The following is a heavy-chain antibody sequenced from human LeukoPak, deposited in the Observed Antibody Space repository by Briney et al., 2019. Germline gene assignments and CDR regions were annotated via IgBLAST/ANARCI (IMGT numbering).Heavy chain of an antibody. D-gene: IGHD5-18*01. V-gene: IGHV1-2*04. CDR1: GYTFTGYY. CDR2: INPNSGGT. CDR3: ARAVDTAMPPNYFDY. Sequence: ASVTVSCKASGYTFTGYYMHWVRQAPGQGLEWMGWINPNSGGTNYAQKFQGWVTMTRDTSISTAYMELSRLRSDDTAVYYCARAVDTAMPPNYFDYWGQGTLVTVSS. J-gene: IGHJ4*02.